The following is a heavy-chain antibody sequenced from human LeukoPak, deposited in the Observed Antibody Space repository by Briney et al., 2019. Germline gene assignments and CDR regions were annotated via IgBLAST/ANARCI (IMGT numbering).Heavy chain of an antibody. Sequence: GASVKVSCKASGYTFTAYNIHWVRQAPGQGLEWMGWVTPNSGTTNYAQQFQGRVTMTRDTSISTAYMELNNLIFDDTAVYYCARGMGSGTYRRFDFWGQGTLVTASS. CDR1: GYTFTAYN. J-gene: IGHJ4*02. CDR3: ARGMGSGTYRRFDF. CDR2: VTPNSGTT. V-gene: IGHV1-2*02. D-gene: IGHD3-10*01.